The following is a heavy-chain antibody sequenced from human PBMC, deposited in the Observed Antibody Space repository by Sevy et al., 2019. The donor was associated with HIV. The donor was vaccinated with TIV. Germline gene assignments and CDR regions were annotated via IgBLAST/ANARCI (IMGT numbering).Heavy chain of an antibody. CDR2: ISGSGGST. Sequence: GGSLRLSCAASGFTFSSYAMSWVRQAPGKGLEWVSGISGSGGSTYYADSVKGRFTISRDNFKNMQYLQMNSLRAEDTAVYYCATKREVPPRYYFAYWGQGTLVTVSS. CDR1: GFTFSSYA. J-gene: IGHJ4*02. D-gene: IGHD2-2*01. CDR3: ATKREVPPRYYFAY. V-gene: IGHV3-23*01.